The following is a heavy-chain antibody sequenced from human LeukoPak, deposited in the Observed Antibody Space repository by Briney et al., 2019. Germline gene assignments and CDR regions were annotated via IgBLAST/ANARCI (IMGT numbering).Heavy chain of an antibody. V-gene: IGHV1-69*01. Sequence: SVKVSCKASGGTFSSYAISWVRQAPGQGLEWMGGIIPIFGTANYAQKFQGRVTITADESTSTAYMELSSLRCEDTAVYYCARGAGAYDSSGYYSSWGQGTLVTVSS. CDR1: GGTFSSYA. CDR2: IIPIFGTA. J-gene: IGHJ5*02. CDR3: ARGAGAYDSSGYYSS. D-gene: IGHD3-22*01.